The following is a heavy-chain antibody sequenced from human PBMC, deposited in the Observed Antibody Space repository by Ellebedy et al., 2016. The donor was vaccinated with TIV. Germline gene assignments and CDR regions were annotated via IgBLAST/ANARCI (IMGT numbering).Heavy chain of an antibody. V-gene: IGHV5-51*01. CDR1: GYGFTSYW. Sequence: GESLKISCKGSGYGFTSYWIGWVRQMPGKGLEWMGTIYPGDSQIRYIPSFQGQVTISADKSISTAYLQWSSLKASDTAMYYCARCVRQGNSLEFWGRGTLVTVSS. J-gene: IGHJ4*02. CDR3: ARCVRQGNSLEF. D-gene: IGHD2/OR15-2a*01. CDR2: IYPGDSQI.